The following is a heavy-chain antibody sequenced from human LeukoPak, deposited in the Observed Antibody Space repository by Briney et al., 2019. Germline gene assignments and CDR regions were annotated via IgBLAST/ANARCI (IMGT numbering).Heavy chain of an antibody. CDR2: IYYSGST. J-gene: IGHJ3*02. CDR3: ARGEVWAITMIVVVPPSVAFDI. V-gene: IGHV4-39*07. CDR1: GGSISSSSYY. D-gene: IGHD3-22*01. Sequence: PSETLSLTCTVSGGSISSSSYYWGWIRQPPGKGLEWIGSIYYSGSTYYNPSLKSRVTISVDTSKNQFSLKLSSVTAADTAVYYCARGEVWAITMIVVVPPSVAFDIWGQGTMVTVSS.